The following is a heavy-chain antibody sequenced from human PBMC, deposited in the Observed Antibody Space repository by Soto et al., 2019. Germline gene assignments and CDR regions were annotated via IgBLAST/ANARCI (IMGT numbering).Heavy chain of an antibody. D-gene: IGHD6-19*01. J-gene: IGHJ4*02. CDR3: ARDITLYSSGWYGAVY. CDR1: GYTFTSYA. Sequence: ASVKFSCKASGYTFTSYAMHWVRHAPGQRLEWMGLSNAGNGNTNYAQKIQGRVTMTKDKYTRTDYMELRSLRSEEKAVYYCARDITLYSSGWYGAVYWGQGTLVTVSS. CDR2: SNAGNGNT. V-gene: IGHV1-3*01.